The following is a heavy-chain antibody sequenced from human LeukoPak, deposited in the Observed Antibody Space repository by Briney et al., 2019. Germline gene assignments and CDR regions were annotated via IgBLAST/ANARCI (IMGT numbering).Heavy chain of an antibody. D-gene: IGHD6-13*01. J-gene: IGHJ4*02. Sequence: GGSLRLSCAASGFTFTTHGMNWVRQAPGKGLGWISYIGSSSSATYYADSVKGRFTISRDNAKNSLYLQMNSLRAEDTALYYCAKAHKSSSWTIDYWGQGTLVTVSS. V-gene: IGHV3-48*04. CDR1: GFTFTTHG. CDR2: IGSSSSAT. CDR3: AKAHKSSSWTIDY.